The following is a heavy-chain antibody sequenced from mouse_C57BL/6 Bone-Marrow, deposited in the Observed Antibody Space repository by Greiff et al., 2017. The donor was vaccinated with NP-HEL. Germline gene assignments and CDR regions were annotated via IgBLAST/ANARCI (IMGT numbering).Heavy chain of an antibody. V-gene: IGHV1-55*01. D-gene: IGHD1-1*01. CDR2: IYPGSGST. CDR3: ARERRGYYYGSSPYWYFDV. CDR1: GYTFTSYW. Sequence: QVQLQQPGAELVKPGASVKMSCKASGYTFTSYWITWVKQRPGQGLEWIGDIYPGSGSTNYNEKFKSKATLTVDKSSSTAYMQLSSLTSEDSAVYYCARERRGYYYGSSPYWYFDVWGTGTTVTVSS. J-gene: IGHJ1*03.